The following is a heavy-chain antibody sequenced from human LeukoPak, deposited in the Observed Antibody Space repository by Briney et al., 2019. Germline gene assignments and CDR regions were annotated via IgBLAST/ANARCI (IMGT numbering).Heavy chain of an antibody. D-gene: IGHD6-19*01. Sequence: PSQTLSLTCTVSGGSISSSSYYWGRIRQPPWNGLEWVGTIYYTGSTYYNPSLKSRVTISVDTSKNQCSLKLSSVTAADTAVYYCARRRGWYPVDYWGQGTLVTVSS. V-gene: IGHV4-39*01. J-gene: IGHJ4*02. CDR2: IYYTGST. CDR3: ARRRGWYPVDY. CDR1: GGSISSSSYY.